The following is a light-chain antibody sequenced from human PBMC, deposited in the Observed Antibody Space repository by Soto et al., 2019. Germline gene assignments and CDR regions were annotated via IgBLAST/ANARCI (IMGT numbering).Light chain of an antibody. J-gene: IGKJ5*01. V-gene: IGKV1-9*01. CDR1: QGIRSY. CDR3: QQRNSYPIT. Sequence: DIQLTQSPSFLSASVGDRVTITCRASQGIRSYLAWYQQKPGKAPNLLIHTASTLQSGVPSRFSGSGSGTEFTLTISSVQPEDFATYYCQQRNSYPITFGQGTRLEIK. CDR2: TAS.